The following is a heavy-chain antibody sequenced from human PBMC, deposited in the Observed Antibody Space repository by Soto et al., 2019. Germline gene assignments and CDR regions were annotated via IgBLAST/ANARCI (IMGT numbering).Heavy chain of an antibody. D-gene: IGHD3-9*01. V-gene: IGHV3-30*18. CDR1: GFTFSSYG. Sequence: SGGSLRLSCAASGFTFSSYGMHWVRQAPGKGLEWVAVISYDGSNKYYADSVKGRFTISRDNSKNTLYLQMNSLRAEDTAVYYCAKELRYFDWPHDAFDIWGQGTMVTVSS. CDR2: ISYDGSNK. CDR3: AKELRYFDWPHDAFDI. J-gene: IGHJ3*02.